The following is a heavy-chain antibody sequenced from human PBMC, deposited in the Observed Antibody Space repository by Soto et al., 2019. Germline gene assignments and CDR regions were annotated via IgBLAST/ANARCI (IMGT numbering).Heavy chain of an antibody. Sequence: EVHLVESGGGLVEPGGSLTLACAASGFTFSHMWMSWVRQGPGKGPEWVGRIKSKSDGGTIDYAGPGRGRFTISRDDPRSIVFLEKSRLKVYDTSVYYCSTSPDFVVVPTGGHYEAFDVWGQGTMVNVSP. J-gene: IGHJ3*01. D-gene: IGHD2-21*01. CDR1: GFTFSHMW. CDR3: STSPDFVVVPTGGHYEAFDV. CDR2: IKSKSDGGTI. V-gene: IGHV3-15*01.